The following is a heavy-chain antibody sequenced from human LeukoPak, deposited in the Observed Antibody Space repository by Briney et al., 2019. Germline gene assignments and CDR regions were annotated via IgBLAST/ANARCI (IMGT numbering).Heavy chain of an antibody. CDR3: AKHRFESGGYHSTD. D-gene: IGHD3-22*01. J-gene: IGHJ4*02. CDR1: GFTFSNYA. Sequence: GGSLRLSCAASGFTFSNYAMSWVRQAPGKGLEWVSGISGSAGSTYYADSVKGRFTISRDNSKNTLYLQMNSLRDEDTAVYYCAKHRFESGGYHSTDWGQGTLVTVSS. CDR2: ISGSAGST. V-gene: IGHV3-23*01.